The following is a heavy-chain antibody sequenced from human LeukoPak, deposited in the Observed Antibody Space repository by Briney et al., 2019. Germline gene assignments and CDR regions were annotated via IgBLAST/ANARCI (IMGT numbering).Heavy chain of an antibody. CDR3: ARDLSKDSGWSPGGY. J-gene: IGHJ4*02. Sequence: PGGSLRLSCAGSGFTFSDFWMTWVRQTPGKGLEWVANIKEDGTEKNLVDSVKGRFTISRDNSKNTLYLQMNSLRAEDTAVYYCARDLSKDSGWSPGGYWGQGTLVTVSS. D-gene: IGHD6-19*01. CDR2: IKEDGTEK. V-gene: IGHV3-7*01. CDR1: GFTFSDFW.